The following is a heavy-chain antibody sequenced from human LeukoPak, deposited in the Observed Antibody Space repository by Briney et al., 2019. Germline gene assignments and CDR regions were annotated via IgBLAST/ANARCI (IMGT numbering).Heavy chain of an antibody. CDR1: GYTFISYD. CDR3: ARTPPDYGIDY. V-gene: IGHV1-8*01. Sequence: GASVTVSCKASGYTFISYDINWVRQATGQGLEWMGWMSPNSGSTGYAQKFQGRITMTKSTSISTAYMELSDLESEDTAVYYCARTPPDYGIDYWGQGTLVTVSS. J-gene: IGHJ4*02. CDR2: MSPNSGST. D-gene: IGHD4-17*01.